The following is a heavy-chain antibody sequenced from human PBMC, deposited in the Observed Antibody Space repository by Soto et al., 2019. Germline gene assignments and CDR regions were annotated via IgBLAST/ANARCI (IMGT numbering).Heavy chain of an antibody. CDR3: ARYDDYVGYHFDL. J-gene: IGHJ4*02. D-gene: IGHD4-17*01. Sequence: SETLSLTCTVSGGSISTENYYWSWIRQPPGKGLEWIGYIYYSGTTYYNPSLKSRVTISVDTSKNQFSLKLSSVTAADTAVYYCARYDDYVGYHFDLWGQGTLVTVSS. V-gene: IGHV4-30-4*01. CDR1: GGSISTENYY. CDR2: IYYSGTT.